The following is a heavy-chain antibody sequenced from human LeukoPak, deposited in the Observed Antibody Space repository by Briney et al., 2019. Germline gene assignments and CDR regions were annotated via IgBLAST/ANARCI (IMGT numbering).Heavy chain of an antibody. CDR3: AKSVLTSRKGIDY. D-gene: IGHD3-16*01. CDR2: ISGDAGST. V-gene: IGHV3-23*01. Sequence: PGGSLRLSCAASGFIFSRTWMSWVRQAPGKGLEWVSGISGDAGSTYYTDSVKGRFTISRDNSKNTLYLQMNSLRAEDTAVYYCAKSVLTSRKGIDYWGQGTLVTVSS. J-gene: IGHJ4*02. CDR1: GFIFSRTW.